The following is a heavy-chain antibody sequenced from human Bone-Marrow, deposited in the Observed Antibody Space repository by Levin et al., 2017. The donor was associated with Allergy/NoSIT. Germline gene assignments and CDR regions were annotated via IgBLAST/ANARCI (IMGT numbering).Heavy chain of an antibody. J-gene: IGHJ5*02. CDR3: ARDQDYGFLSGLGWFDP. Sequence: GGSLRLSCRASGFSLSDYTMNWVRQAPGKGLEWVASISGSSSYIFYADSVKGRFTVSRGNAENSVYLQMNSLRADDTAVYFCARDQDYGFLSGLGWFDPWGQGTQVTVSS. CDR1: GFSLSDYT. D-gene: IGHD3-3*01. CDR2: ISGSSSYI. V-gene: IGHV3-21*06.